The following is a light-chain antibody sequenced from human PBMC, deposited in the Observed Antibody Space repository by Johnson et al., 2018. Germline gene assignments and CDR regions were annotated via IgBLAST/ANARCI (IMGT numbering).Light chain of an antibody. CDR1: SSNIGNNY. J-gene: IGLJ1*01. CDR3: GPWDSSLSAGNV. V-gene: IGLV1-51*02. CDR2: ENN. Sequence: QSVLTQPPSVSAAPGQKVTISCSGSSSNIGNNYVSWYQQLPGTAPKLLIYENNKRPSGIPDRFSGSKSGPSATLRITGLQTGDEADYYCGPWDSSLSAGNVFGTGTKVTVL.